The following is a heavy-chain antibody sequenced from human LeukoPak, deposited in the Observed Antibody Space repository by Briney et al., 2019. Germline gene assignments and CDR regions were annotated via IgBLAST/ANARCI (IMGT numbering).Heavy chain of an antibody. D-gene: IGHD2-21*02. CDR3: ARLGVTRGFDY. V-gene: IGHV4-38-2*01. J-gene: IGHJ4*02. CDR2: IYHSGST. CDR1: NYSISSGYY. Sequence: SETLSLTCAVSNYSISSGYYWGWIRQPPGKGLEWIGGIYHSGSTYYNPSLKSRVTISIDTSKNQFSLRLSSVTAADTAIYYCARLGVTRGFDYWGQGTLVTVSS.